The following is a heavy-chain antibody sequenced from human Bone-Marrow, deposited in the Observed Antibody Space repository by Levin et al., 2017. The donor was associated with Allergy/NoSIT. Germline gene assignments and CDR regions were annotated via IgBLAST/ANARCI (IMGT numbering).Heavy chain of an antibody. CDR3: AFQEGSGSYSMGYYYGVDV. D-gene: IGHD3-10*01. Sequence: AVYGGSFRGYYWTWIRQPPGKGLEWIGEITHSGSTNYNPSLKSRVTMSVETSQKQFSLRLTSVTAADTAVYYCAFQEGSGSYSMGYYYGVDVWGQGTTVTVSS. CDR2: ITHSGST. J-gene: IGHJ6*02. V-gene: IGHV4-34*01. CDR1: GGSFRGYY.